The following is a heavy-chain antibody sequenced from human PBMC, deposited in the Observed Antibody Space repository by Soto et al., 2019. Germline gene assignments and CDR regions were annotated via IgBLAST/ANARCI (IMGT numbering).Heavy chain of an antibody. CDR3: ARGRQQQLVHWFDP. D-gene: IGHD6-13*01. J-gene: IGHJ5*02. V-gene: IGHV4-34*01. Sequence: QVQLQQWGAGLLKPSETLSLTCAVYGGSFSGYYWRWIRQPPGKGLEWIGEINHSGSTNYNPSLKSRVTISVDTSKNQFSLKLSSVTAADTAVYYCARGRQQQLVHWFDPWGQGTLVTVSS. CDR1: GGSFSGYY. CDR2: INHSGST.